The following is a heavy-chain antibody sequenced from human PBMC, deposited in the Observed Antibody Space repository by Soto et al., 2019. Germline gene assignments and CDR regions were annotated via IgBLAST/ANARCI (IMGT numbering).Heavy chain of an antibody. CDR3: ARDLPDYYYGMDV. CDR2: IYHSGST. J-gene: IGHJ6*02. CDR1: GGSISSGGYS. V-gene: IGHV4-30-2*01. Sequence: SETLSLTCAVSGGSISSGGYSWSWIRQPPGKGLEWIGYIYHSGSTYYNPSLKSRVTISVDRSKNQFSLKLSSVTAADTAVYYCARDLPDYYYGMDVWGQGTTVTVSS.